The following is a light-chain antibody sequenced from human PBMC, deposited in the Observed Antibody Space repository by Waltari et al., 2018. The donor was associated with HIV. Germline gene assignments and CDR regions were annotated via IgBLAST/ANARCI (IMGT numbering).Light chain of an antibody. Sequence: QSALTQPPSASGSPGQSVTISCTGTSSDVGGNHYVYWYQQHPGKAPKLRIDEISKRSSGVPDRFSGSKSGNKSSLTVSGLQAEDEADYYCISYAGSNNYVFGTGTKVTVL. CDR2: EIS. CDR1: SSDVGGNHY. J-gene: IGLJ1*01. V-gene: IGLV2-8*01. CDR3: ISYAGSNNYV.